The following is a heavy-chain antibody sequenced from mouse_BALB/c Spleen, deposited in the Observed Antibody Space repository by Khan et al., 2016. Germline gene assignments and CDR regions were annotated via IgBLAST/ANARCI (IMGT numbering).Heavy chain of an antibody. J-gene: IGHJ4*01. Sequence: EVELVESGGGLIQPGDSLRPSCATSGFTFTDYYMSWVRQPPGKALEWLGFIRNKANGYTTEYSASVKGRFTISRDNSQSILYLQMNTLRAEDSATYYCARDNYAMDYWGQGTSVTVSS. V-gene: IGHV7-3*02. CDR2: IRNKANGYTT. CDR1: GFTFTDYY. CDR3: ARDNYAMDY.